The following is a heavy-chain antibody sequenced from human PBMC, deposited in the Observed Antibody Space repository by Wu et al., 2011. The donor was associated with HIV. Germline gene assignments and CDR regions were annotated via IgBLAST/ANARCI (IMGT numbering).Heavy chain of an antibody. CDR1: GYTFGSHG. J-gene: IGHJ6*02. CDR2: VSADNRHT. Sequence: QVHLVQSGAEVKKPGASVKVSCKASGYTFGSHGISWVRQAPGQGLEWMGWVSADNRHTNYAQNLQGRVTMTTDTSTTTAYMELRSLRSDDTAVYYCARDRRYFDWFSADDYLYYYGLDVWGQGTRSTVSS. V-gene: IGHV1-18*01. CDR3: ARDRRYFDWFSADDYLYYYGLDV. D-gene: IGHD3-9*01.